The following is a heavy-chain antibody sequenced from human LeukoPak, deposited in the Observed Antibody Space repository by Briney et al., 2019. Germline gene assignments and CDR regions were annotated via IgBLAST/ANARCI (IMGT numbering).Heavy chain of an antibody. J-gene: IGHJ4*02. D-gene: IGHD3-10*01. CDR2: IYHSGCT. CDR1: GGSISSGGYY. Sequence: SSQTLSLTCTVSGGSISSGGYYWSWIRQPPGKGLEWIGYIYHSGCTYYNPSLKSRVTISVDTSKNQFSLKLSSVTAADTAVYYCARDFGSGSYWGQGTLVTVSS. V-gene: IGHV4-30-2*01. CDR3: ARDFGSGSY.